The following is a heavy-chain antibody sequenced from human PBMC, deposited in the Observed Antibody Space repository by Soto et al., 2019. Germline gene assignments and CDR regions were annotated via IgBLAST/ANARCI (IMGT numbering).Heavy chain of an antibody. J-gene: IGHJ5*02. CDR2: ISSSSSYI. Sequence: GGSLRLSCAASGFTFSSYSMNWVRQAPGKGLEWVSSISSSSSYIYYADSVKGRFTISRDNAKNSLYLQMNSLRAEDTAVYYCARDLNVAGTFDPWGQGTLVTSPQ. CDR1: GFTFSSYS. D-gene: IGHD6-13*01. V-gene: IGHV3-21*01. CDR3: ARDLNVAGTFDP.